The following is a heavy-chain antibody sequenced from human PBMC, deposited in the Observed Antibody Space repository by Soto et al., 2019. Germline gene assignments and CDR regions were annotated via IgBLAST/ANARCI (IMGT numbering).Heavy chain of an antibody. J-gene: IGHJ6*02. V-gene: IGHV4-34*01. CDR2: INHSGST. CDR3: ARARGVVCTNGVCSPMYYYYYGMDV. Sequence: KPSETLSLTCAVYGGSFSGYYWSWIRQPPGKGLEWIGEINHSGSTNYNPSLKSRVTISVDTSKNQFSLKLSSVTAADTAVYYCARARGVVCTNGVCSPMYYYYYGMDVWGQGTTVTVSS. D-gene: IGHD2-8*01. CDR1: GGSFSGYY.